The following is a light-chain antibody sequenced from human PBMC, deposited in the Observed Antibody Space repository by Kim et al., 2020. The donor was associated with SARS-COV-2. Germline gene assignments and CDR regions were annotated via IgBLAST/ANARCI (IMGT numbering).Light chain of an antibody. Sequence: GKRVTLCSASSSTNVASNYVYWYQQLPGTAPKLLIYGNSKRPSGVPDRFSGSKSGTSASLAITGLQSEDEADYYCEAWDGSLSGWVFGGGTQLTVL. CDR2: GNS. V-gene: IGLV1-40*01. J-gene: IGLJ3*02. CDR3: EAWDGSLSGWV. CDR1: SSTNVASNY.